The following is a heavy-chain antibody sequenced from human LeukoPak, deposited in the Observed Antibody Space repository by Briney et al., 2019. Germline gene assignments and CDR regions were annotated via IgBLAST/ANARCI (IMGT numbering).Heavy chain of an antibody. CDR3: ARDRGLDDFWSGYYYYYGMDV. V-gene: IGHV3-53*01. Sequence: GGSLRLSCAASGFTVSSNYMSWVRQAPGKGLEWVSVIYSGGSTYYADSVKGRFTISRDNSKNTLYLQMNSPRAEDTAVYYCARDRGLDDFWSGYYYYYGMDVWGQGTTVTVSS. CDR2: IYSGGST. CDR1: GFTVSSNY. J-gene: IGHJ6*02. D-gene: IGHD3-3*01.